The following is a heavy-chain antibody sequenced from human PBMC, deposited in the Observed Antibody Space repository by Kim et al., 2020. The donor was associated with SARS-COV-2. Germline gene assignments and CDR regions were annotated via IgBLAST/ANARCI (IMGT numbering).Heavy chain of an antibody. Sequence: DSVKRRFTKARDNAKNSLYLQMNSLRAEDTAVYYCAGDSDSGYGRYYFDYWGQGTLVTDSS. J-gene: IGHJ4*02. CDR3: AGDSDSGYGRYYFDY. D-gene: IGHD5-12*01. V-gene: IGHV3-21*01.